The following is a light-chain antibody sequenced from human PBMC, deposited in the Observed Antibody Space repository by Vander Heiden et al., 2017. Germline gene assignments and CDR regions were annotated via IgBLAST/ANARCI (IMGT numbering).Light chain of an antibody. CDR3: QQYNNWPLT. CDR1: QSVSSY. V-gene: IGKV3-15*01. J-gene: IGKJ4*02. CDR2: CAS. Sequence: EIVMTQHPATLSVSPGERATLSGRASQSVSSYLSWYQQKPGQAPRLLIYCASTRATGIPARFSGSVSGTEFTLTISSLQSEDFAVYYCQQYNNWPLTFGGGTKVEIK.